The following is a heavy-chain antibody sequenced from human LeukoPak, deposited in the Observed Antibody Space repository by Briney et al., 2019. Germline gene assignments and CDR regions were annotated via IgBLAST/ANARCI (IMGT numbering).Heavy chain of an antibody. V-gene: IGHV3-21*01. J-gene: IGHJ4*02. Sequence: GGSLRLSCAASGFTFSTYSMNWVRQAPGKGLEWVSSITVSTSYIYYADSVRGRFTISRDNAKNSLYLQMNSLRAEDTAVYYCARDLSCSGGSCPPGYWGQGTLVTVSS. CDR1: GFTFSTYS. D-gene: IGHD2-15*01. CDR2: ITVSTSYI. CDR3: ARDLSCSGGSCPPGY.